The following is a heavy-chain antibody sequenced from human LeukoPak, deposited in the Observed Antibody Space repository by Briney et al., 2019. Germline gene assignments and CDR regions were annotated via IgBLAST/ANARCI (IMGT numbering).Heavy chain of an antibody. CDR2: FYHSGST. D-gene: IGHD3-22*01. V-gene: IGHV4-59*01. Sequence: SETLSLTCSVSGGFNTHYYWSWIRQPPGKGLEGIGYFYHSGSTNYNPSLKSRVTISVDTSKNHFSLKLSSVTAADTAVYYCARGQWLPVFDFWGQGTLVTVSS. CDR1: GGFNTHYY. J-gene: IGHJ4*02. CDR3: ARGQWLPVFDF.